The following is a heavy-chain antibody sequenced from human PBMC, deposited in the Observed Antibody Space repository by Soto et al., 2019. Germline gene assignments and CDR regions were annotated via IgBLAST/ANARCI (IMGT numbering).Heavy chain of an antibody. D-gene: IGHD1-1*01. V-gene: IGHV1-3*01. CDR3: ARSKLERRNCPDY. CDR2: INAGNGNT. Sequence: ASVKVSCKASGYTFTSYAMHWVRQAPGQRLEWMGWINAGNGNTKYSQKLQGRVTMTTDTSTSTAYMELRSLRSDDTAVYYCARSKLERRNCPDYWGQGTLVTVSS. CDR1: GYTFTSYA. J-gene: IGHJ4*02.